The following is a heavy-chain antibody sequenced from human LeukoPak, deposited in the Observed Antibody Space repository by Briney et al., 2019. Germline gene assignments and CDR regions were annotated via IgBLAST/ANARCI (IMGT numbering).Heavy chain of an antibody. J-gene: IGHJ4*02. Sequence: GGSLRLSCAASRLTVNSNYMNWVRQAPGKGLQWVSVIYSGGTTYYADSVKGRFTISRDNSKNTLYLQMNSLRAEDTAVYYCARALLVRNGYNYSPNYFDYWGQGTLVTVFS. CDR1: RLTVNSNY. V-gene: IGHV3-53*01. CDR2: IYSGGTT. D-gene: IGHD5-24*01. CDR3: ARALLVRNGYNYSPNYFDY.